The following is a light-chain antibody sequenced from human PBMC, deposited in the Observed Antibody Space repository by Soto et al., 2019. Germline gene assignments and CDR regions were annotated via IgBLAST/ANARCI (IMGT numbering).Light chain of an antibody. CDR3: QQYNSYS. CDR1: QSITTF. V-gene: IGKV1-5*01. J-gene: IGKJ1*01. Sequence: DIQVTQSPSSLSASFGDRVTMTCRASQSITTFLNWYQQKPGNAPHLLIYAASSLHTGVPSRFSGSGSGTEFTLTISSLQPYDFATYYCQQYNSYSFGQGTKVDIK. CDR2: AAS.